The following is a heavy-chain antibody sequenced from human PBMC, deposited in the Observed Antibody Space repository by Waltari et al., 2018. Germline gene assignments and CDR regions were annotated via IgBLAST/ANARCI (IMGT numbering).Heavy chain of an antibody. CDR1: GFSFDDYA. J-gene: IGHJ4*02. V-gene: IGHV3-9*01. CDR3: VKDRGLYSSSSGLDY. CDR2: ISWNSGSA. D-gene: IGHD6-6*01. Sequence: EVQLVESGGGLVQPGRSLRLSCAASGFSFDDYAMHWVRQAPGKGLGWVSGISWNSGSAAYADSVEGRFTITRDNAKNSLYLQMHSLRPEDTALYYCVKDRGLYSSSSGLDYWGQGTLVTVSS.